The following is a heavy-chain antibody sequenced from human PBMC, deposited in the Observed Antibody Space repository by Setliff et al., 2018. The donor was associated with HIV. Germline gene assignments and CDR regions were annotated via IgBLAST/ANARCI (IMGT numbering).Heavy chain of an antibody. D-gene: IGHD1-26*01. CDR2: IYYSGTA. V-gene: IGHV4-31*03. J-gene: IGHJ1*01. CDR1: GGSISGGGYY. Sequence: TLSLTCTVSGGSISGGGYYWTWIRQYPGRGLEWIGYIYYSGTAYYKPSLRSRVTISRDTSKIQFALKLSSVTTADTAIYYCAGSKGATRPSAEYFQNWGQGTLVTVSS. CDR3: AGSKGATRPSAEYFQN.